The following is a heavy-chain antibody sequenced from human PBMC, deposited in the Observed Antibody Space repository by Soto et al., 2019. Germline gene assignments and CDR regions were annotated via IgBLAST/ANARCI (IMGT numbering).Heavy chain of an antibody. J-gene: IGHJ5*02. CDR3: AHRQGKLRWFDP. CDR2: IYWDDDK. D-gene: IGHD6-13*01. V-gene: IGHV2-5*02. Sequence: QITLKESGPTLVKPTQTLTLTCTFSGFSLSTSGVGVGWMRQPPGKALEWLALIYWDDDKRYSPSLKSRSTIPKNTSKNQVVLTMTNMDPVDTATYFCAHRQGKLRWFDPWGQGTLVTVSS. CDR1: GFSLSTSGVG.